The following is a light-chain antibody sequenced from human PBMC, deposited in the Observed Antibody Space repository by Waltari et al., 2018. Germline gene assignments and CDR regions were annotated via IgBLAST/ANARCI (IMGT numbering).Light chain of an antibody. J-gene: IGLJ2*01. CDR3: QSYDSSLSGSGV. Sequence: QSVLTQPPSVSGAPGQRVTISCTGSSSTIGAGSDVPWYQQLPGTAPKLLIYGNSNRPSGVPDRFSGSKSGTSASLAITGLQAEDEADYYCQSYDSSLSGSGVFGGGTKLTVL. V-gene: IGLV1-40*01. CDR1: SSTIGAGSD. CDR2: GNS.